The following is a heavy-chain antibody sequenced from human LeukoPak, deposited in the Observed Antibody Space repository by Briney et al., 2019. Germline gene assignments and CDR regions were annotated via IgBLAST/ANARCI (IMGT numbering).Heavy chain of an antibody. V-gene: IGHV4-39*01. J-gene: IGHJ4*02. CDR1: GGSISSYY. Sequence: SSETLSLTCTVSGGSISSYYWGWIRQPPGKGLEWIGSIYYSGSTYYNPSLKSRVTISVDTSKNQFSLKLSSVTAADTAVYYCARVRDGEDYFDYWGQGTLVTVSS. D-gene: IGHD5-24*01. CDR2: IYYSGST. CDR3: ARVRDGEDYFDY.